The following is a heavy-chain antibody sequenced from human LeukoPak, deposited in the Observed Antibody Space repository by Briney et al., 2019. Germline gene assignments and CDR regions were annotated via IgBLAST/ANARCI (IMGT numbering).Heavy chain of an antibody. CDR3: AKAGFDIVVVVAAFSSFDP. J-gene: IGHJ5*02. CDR1: GFTFSSYA. D-gene: IGHD2-15*01. CDR2: ISGSGGST. V-gene: IGHV3-23*01. Sequence: GGSLRLSCAASGFTFSSYAMSWVRQAPGKGLEWVSAISGSGGSTYYADSVKGRFTISRDNSKNTLCLQMNSLRAEDTAVYYCAKAGFDIVVVVAAFSSFDPWGQGTLVTVSS.